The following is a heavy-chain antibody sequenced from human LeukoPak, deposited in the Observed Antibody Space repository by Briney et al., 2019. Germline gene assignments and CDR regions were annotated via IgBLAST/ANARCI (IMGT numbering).Heavy chain of an antibody. J-gene: IGHJ6*03. CDR2: IYYSGST. CDR3: ARAKGFDYYYMDV. Sequence: SETLSLTCTVSGGSISSYYWSWIRRPPGKGLEWIGYIYYSGSTNYNPSLKSRVTISVDTSKNQFSLKLSSVTAADTAVYYCARAKGFDYYYMDVWGKGTTVTVSS. V-gene: IGHV4-59*01. CDR1: GGSISSYY. D-gene: IGHD3-16*01.